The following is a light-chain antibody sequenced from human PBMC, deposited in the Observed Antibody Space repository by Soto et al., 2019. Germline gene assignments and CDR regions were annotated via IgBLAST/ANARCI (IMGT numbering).Light chain of an antibody. V-gene: IGKV1-39*01. CDR2: AAS. CDR1: QSISSY. CDR3: QQSWT. Sequence: DIQMTQSPSSLSAYVGDRVTITCRASQSISSYLNWYQQKPGKAPKLLIYAASSLQSGVPSRFSGSGSGTDFTLTISSLQPEDFATYYCQQSWTFGQGTKVDI. J-gene: IGKJ1*01.